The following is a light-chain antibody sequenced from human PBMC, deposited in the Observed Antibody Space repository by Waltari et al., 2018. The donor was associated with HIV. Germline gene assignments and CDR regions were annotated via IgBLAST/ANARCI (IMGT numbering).Light chain of an antibody. CDR2: LGS. Sequence: VLPQSPLSLPVTPGEPASIPCRSTQSLLYSNGKNYLDWYLQKPGQSPQLLIYLGSNRASGVPDRFSGSGSGTDFTLKISRVEAEDVGVYYCMEALQTPFTFGQGTKLEIK. J-gene: IGKJ2*01. CDR1: QSLLYSNGKNY. CDR3: MEALQTPFT. V-gene: IGKV2-28*01.